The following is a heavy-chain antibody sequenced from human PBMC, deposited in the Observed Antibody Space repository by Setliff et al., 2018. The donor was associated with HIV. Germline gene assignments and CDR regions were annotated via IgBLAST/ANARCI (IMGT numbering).Heavy chain of an antibody. J-gene: IGHJ3*01. CDR2: IYTNGYT. CDR1: GGSIRSGSYY. Sequence: PSETLSLTCTVSGGSIRSGSYYWTWIRQPAGKGPEWIGHIYTNGYTNYNPSLKSRVTILVDTSRDQFSLQLTSVTAADTAVYYCARAPPGIQNDAFDVWGQGTMVTVSS. CDR3: ARAPPGIQNDAFDV. V-gene: IGHV4-61*09.